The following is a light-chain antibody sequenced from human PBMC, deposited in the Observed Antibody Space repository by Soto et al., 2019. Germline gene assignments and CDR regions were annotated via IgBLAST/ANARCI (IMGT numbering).Light chain of an antibody. CDR3: SSYSTATSPQWV. J-gene: IGLJ7*01. Sequence: QSALTQPASVSGSPGQSITIPCTGTSSDVGGYNYVSWYQQHPGRAPKLVIYKVSDRPSGVSSRFSASKSGTTASLTISGLQAEDEADYYCSSYSTATSPQWVFGGGTQRTVL. V-gene: IGLV2-14*01. CDR2: KVS. CDR1: SSDVGGYNY.